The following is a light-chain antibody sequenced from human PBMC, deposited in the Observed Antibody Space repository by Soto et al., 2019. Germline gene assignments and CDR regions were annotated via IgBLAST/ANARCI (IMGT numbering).Light chain of an antibody. V-gene: IGKV3-15*01. CDR3: QQYNNWPPT. Sequence: EIVMTQSPATLSVSPGERATLSCRASQSVRSNLAWYQQKPDQAPRLLISGASTRATGIPARFSGSGSGTEFTLTISSLQSEDFTVYYCQQYNNWPPTFGQGTKVEIK. J-gene: IGKJ1*01. CDR1: QSVRSN. CDR2: GAS.